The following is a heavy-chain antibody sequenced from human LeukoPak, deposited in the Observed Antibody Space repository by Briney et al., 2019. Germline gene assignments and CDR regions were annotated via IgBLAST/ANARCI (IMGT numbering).Heavy chain of an antibody. V-gene: IGHV3-7*04. Sequence: PGGSLRLSCAASGFSLSTFGMHWARRAPGKGLEWVANIKEDGSAKYYVESVKGRFTISRDNAKNSLYLQMNSLRAEDTAVYYCAKDDEGYYWGQGILATVSS. CDR2: IKEDGSAK. CDR1: GFSLSTFG. CDR3: AKDDEGYY. J-gene: IGHJ4*02. D-gene: IGHD3-3*01.